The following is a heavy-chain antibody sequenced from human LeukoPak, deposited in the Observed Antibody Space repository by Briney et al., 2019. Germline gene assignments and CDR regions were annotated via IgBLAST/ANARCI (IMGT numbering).Heavy chain of an antibody. CDR1: GFTFSSYS. CDR3: ARALGYSSCCGDY. D-gene: IGHD6-19*01. J-gene: IGHJ4*02. CDR2: ISSSSSII. Sequence: GGSLRLSCAASGFTFSSYSMNWVRQAPGKGLEWVSYISSSSSIIYYADSVKGRFTFSRDNAKNSLYLQMNSLRAEDTAVYYCARALGYSSCCGDYWGQGTLVTVSS. V-gene: IGHV3-48*04.